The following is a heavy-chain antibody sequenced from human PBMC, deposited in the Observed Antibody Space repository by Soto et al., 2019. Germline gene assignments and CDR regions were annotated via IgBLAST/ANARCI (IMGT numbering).Heavy chain of an antibody. J-gene: IGHJ5*02. CDR2: IYYSGST. CDR1: GGSISSYY. CDR3: ARDGSSDWLTWFDP. D-gene: IGHD6-19*01. Sequence: PSETLSLTCTVSGGSISSYYWSWIRQPPGKGLEWIGYIYYSGSTNYNPSLKSRVTISVDTSKNQFSLKLSSVTAADTAVYYCARDGSSDWLTWFDPWGQGTLVTVSS. V-gene: IGHV4-59*01.